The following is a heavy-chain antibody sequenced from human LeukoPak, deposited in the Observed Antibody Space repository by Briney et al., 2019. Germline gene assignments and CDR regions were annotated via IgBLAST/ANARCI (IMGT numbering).Heavy chain of an antibody. J-gene: IGHJ6*03. Sequence: ASVKVSCKASGYTFTKYDINWVRQAPGQGLEWMGWISAYNGNRNYAQRFQGRVTMTTDTSTSTAYMELRSLRSDDTAVYYCARVASGLGYCSSTSCRFRYYYYYMDVWGKGTTVTVSS. V-gene: IGHV1-18*01. CDR2: ISAYNGNR. CDR1: GYTFTKYD. CDR3: ARVASGLGYCSSTSCRFRYYYYYMDV. D-gene: IGHD2-2*01.